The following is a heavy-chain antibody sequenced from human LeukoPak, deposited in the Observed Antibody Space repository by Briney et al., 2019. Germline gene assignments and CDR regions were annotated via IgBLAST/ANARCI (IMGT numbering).Heavy chain of an antibody. J-gene: IGHJ4*02. CDR2: INHSGST. Sequence: SETLSLTCAVYGGSFSGYYWSWIRQPPGKGLEWIGEINHSGSTNYNPSLKSRVTTSVDTSKNQFSLKLSSVTAADTAVYYCASGLSLDYWGQGTLVTVSS. D-gene: IGHD2-2*01. CDR3: ASGLSLDY. V-gene: IGHV4-34*01. CDR1: GGSFSGYY.